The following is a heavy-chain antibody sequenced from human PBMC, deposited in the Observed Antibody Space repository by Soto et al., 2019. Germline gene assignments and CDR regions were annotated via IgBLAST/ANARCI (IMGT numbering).Heavy chain of an antibody. J-gene: IGHJ6*02. CDR3: ARDPSMVRGVIYYYYYYGMDV. Sequence: QVQLVESGGGVVQPGRSLRLSCAASGFTFRSYGMHWVRQAPGKGLEWVAVIWYDGSNKYYADSVKGRFTISRDNSKNTLYLQMNSLRAEDTAVYYCARDPSMVRGVIYYYYYYGMDVWGQGTTVTVSS. D-gene: IGHD3-10*01. CDR1: GFTFRSYG. V-gene: IGHV3-33*01. CDR2: IWYDGSNK.